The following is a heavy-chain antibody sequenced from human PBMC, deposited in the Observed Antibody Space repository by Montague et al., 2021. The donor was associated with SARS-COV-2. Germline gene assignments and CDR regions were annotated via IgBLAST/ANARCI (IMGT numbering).Heavy chain of an antibody. CDR3: ARGREHTNMVVVVVTGGDDYFDF. V-gene: IGHV4-34*01. Sequence: SETLSLTCAVYDGSFSDYSWTWIRQPPGKGLEWIGEINHRGSTNYNPSLKSRVTISADTSKNQFSLKMASVTAADTAVYYCARGREHTNMVVVVVTGGDDYFDFWGQGTLVTVSS. J-gene: IGHJ4*02. CDR2: INHRGST. CDR1: DGSFSDYS. D-gene: IGHD3-22*01.